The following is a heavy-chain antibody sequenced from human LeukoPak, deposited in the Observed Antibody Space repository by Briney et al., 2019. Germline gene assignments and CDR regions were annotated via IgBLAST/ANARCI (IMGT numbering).Heavy chain of an antibody. Sequence: PSETLSLTCGVYGGSFSGHYWTWIRQPPGKGLEWIGEINHSGNTNYNPSLESRVTTSVDTSKNQFSLRLTSVTAADTAVYYCARGLIRYYSGSGTSGNFDYWGQGTLVTVSS. CDR2: INHSGNT. D-gene: IGHD3-10*01. V-gene: IGHV4-34*01. CDR1: GGSFSGHY. CDR3: ARGLIRYYSGSGTSGNFDY. J-gene: IGHJ4*02.